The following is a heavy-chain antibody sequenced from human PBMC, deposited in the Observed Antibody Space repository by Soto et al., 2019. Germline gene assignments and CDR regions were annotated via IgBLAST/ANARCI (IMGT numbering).Heavy chain of an antibody. CDR2: IYYSGST. D-gene: IGHD2-15*01. CDR3: ARDPVSRYCSGGSCYPNWFDP. V-gene: IGHV4-59*01. J-gene: IGHJ5*02. Sequence: AETLSLTCTFSGGSISSYYWSWIRQPPGKGLEWIGYIYYSGSTNYNPSLKSRVTISVDTSKNQFSLKLSSVTAADTAVYYCARDPVSRYCSGGSCYPNWFDPWGQGTLVTVSS. CDR1: GGSISSYY.